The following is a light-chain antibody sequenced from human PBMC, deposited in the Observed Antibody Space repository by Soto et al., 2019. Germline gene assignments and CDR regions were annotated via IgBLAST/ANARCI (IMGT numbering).Light chain of an antibody. V-gene: IGLV2-8*01. J-gene: IGLJ2*01. CDR1: NSDVGLYNF. CDR3: SSSGGRNSVL. CDR2: EVT. Sequence: QSVLTQPPSASGSPGQSVTISCTGTNSDVGLYNFVSWYQHHPGNAPKLIIYEVTKRPSGVPDRFSGSKSGNTAALTVSGLRAADEADYYCSSSGGRNSVLFGGGTKVTVL.